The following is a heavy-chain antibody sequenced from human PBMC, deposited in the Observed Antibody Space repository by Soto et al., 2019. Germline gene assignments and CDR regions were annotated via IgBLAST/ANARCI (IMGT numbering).Heavy chain of an antibody. CDR2: ISGSGGST. V-gene: IGHV3-23*01. CDR1: GFTFSSYA. CDR3: ATLASQNIVVVPAAMVHYYYMDV. J-gene: IGHJ6*03. Sequence: GGSLRLSCAASGFTFSSYAMSWVRQAPGKGLEWVSAISGSGGSTYYADSVKGRFTISRDNSKNTLYLQMNSLRAEDTAVYYCATLASQNIVVVPAAMVHYYYMDVWGKGTTVTVSS. D-gene: IGHD2-2*01.